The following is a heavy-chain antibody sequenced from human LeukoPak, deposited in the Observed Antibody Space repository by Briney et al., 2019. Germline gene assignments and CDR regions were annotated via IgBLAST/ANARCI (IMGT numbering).Heavy chain of an antibody. J-gene: IGHJ4*02. Sequence: ETLSLTCAVYGGSFSGYYWSWIRQPPGKGLEWIGEINHSGSTNYNPSLKSRVTISVDTSKNQFSLKLSSVTAADTAVYYCARDKRYFDWHDCWGLGILVTVCS. CDR3: ARDKRYFDWHDC. D-gene: IGHD3-9*01. CDR2: INHSGST. V-gene: IGHV4-34*01. CDR1: GGSFSGYY.